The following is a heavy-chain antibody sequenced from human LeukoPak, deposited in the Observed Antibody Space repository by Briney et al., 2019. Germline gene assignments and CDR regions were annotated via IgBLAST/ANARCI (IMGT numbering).Heavy chain of an antibody. CDR2: IRYDGSKI. V-gene: IGHV3-30*02. D-gene: IGHD1-26*01. Sequence: GGSLRLSCAASGFTFSRYGMHWVRQVPGKGLEWVAFIRYDGSKIHYADSVKGRFTISRDNSKNTLYLQMNSLRAEDTAVYYCLEELLRGYWGQGTLVTVSS. CDR3: LEELLRGY. CDR1: GFTFSRYG. J-gene: IGHJ4*02.